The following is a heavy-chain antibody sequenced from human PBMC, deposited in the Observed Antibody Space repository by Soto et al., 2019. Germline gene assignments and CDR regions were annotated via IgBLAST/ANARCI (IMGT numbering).Heavy chain of an antibody. CDR2: IYYSGST. J-gene: IGHJ4*02. Sequence: PSETLSLTCTVSGGSISSGDYYWSWIRQPPGKGLEWIGYIYYSGSTYYNPSLKSRVTISVDTSKNQFSLKLSSVTAADTAVYYCARAGLGVRGVNFDYWGQGTLVTVSS. D-gene: IGHD3-10*01. V-gene: IGHV4-30-4*01. CDR3: ARAGLGVRGVNFDY. CDR1: GGSISSGDYY.